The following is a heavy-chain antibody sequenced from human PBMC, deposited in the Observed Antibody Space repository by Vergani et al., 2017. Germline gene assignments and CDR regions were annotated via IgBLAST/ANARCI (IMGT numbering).Heavy chain of an antibody. D-gene: IGHD4-17*01. CDR1: GGSISSSSYY. Sequence: QLQLQESGPGLVKPSETLSLTCTVSGGSISSSSYYWGWIRQPPGKGLEWIGSIYYSGSTYYNPSLKSRVTISVDTSKNQFSLKVSSVTAADTAVYYCARGPYGDYGGYFDYWGQGTLVTVSS. CDR2: IYYSGST. V-gene: IGHV4-39*07. CDR3: ARGPYGDYGGYFDY. J-gene: IGHJ4*02.